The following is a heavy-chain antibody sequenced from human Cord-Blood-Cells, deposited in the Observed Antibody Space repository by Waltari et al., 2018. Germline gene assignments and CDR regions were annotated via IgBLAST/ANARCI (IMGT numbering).Heavy chain of an antibody. CDR1: GGSISSSSYY. J-gene: IGHJ6*02. V-gene: IGHV4-39*01. Sequence: QLQLQESGPGLVKPSEPLSLTCTVPGGSISSSSYYWGWIRQPPGKGLEWIGSIYYSGSTYYNPSLKSRVTISVDTSKNQFSLKLSSVTAADTAVYYCARGSGSYYYYYYYGMDVWGQGTTVTVSS. CDR2: IYYSGST. D-gene: IGHD1-26*01. CDR3: ARGSGSYYYYYYYGMDV.